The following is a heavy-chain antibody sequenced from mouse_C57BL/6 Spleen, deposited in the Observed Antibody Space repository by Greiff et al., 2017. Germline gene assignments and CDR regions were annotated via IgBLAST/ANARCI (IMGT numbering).Heavy chain of an antibody. CDR3: ARCYGRGYFDV. V-gene: IGHV14-2*01. D-gene: IGHD1-1*01. J-gene: IGHJ1*03. CDR1: GFNITDYY. CDR2: IDPEDGET. Sequence: EVQLQQSGAELVMPGASVKLSCTASGFNITDYYMHWVKQRPEQGLEWIGRIDPEDGETKYAPKLQGKATITADTSSNTAYLQLSSLTSEDTAVYYCARCYGRGYFDVWGTGTTVTVSS.